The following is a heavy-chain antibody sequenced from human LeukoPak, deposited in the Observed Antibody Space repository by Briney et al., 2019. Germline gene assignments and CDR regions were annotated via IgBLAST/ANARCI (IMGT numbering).Heavy chain of an antibody. V-gene: IGHV3-30*03. CDR3: ATQAVAGDFDY. CDR2: ISDDGSNK. CDR1: GLTFSNYG. Sequence: GGSLRLSCAASGLTFSNYGMHWVRQAPGKGLEWVALISDDGSNKKYADSVKGRFTISRDNSKNTLYLQMNSLRTEDTAVYYCATQAVAGDFDYWGQGTLVTVSS. J-gene: IGHJ4*02. D-gene: IGHD6-19*01.